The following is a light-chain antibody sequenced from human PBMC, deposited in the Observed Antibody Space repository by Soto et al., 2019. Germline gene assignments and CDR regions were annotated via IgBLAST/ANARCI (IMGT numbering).Light chain of an antibody. V-gene: IGKV3-15*01. CDR1: QSVSNN. CDR3: QQYNNWPRT. J-gene: IGKJ1*01. CDR2: GAS. Sequence: EIVMTQSPATLSVSPGERATLSCRASQSVSNNLAWYQQKPGQAPRLLIYGASTRATGIPARFSGSGSGTEFTLTISSLLSEDVAVYYCQQYNNWPRTFGQGTKVEIK.